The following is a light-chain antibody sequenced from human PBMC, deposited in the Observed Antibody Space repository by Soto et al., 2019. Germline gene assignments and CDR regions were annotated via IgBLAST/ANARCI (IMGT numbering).Light chain of an antibody. CDR2: WAS. J-gene: IGKJ1*01. CDR3: QQYYSAPWT. CDR1: QSVLYSSNNKNY. V-gene: IGKV4-1*01. Sequence: DIVMTQSPDSLAVSLGERATINCKSSQSVLYSSNNKNYLAWYQQKPGQPPKLLIYWASTRESGVPDRFSGSESGTDFTLTISSLQAEEVAVYYCQQYYSAPWTFGQGTKVEIK.